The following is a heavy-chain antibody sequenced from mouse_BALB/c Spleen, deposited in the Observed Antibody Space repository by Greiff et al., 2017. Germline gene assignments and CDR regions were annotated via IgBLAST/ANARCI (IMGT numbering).Heavy chain of an antibody. V-gene: IGHV2-9*02. CDR1: GFSLTSYG. D-gene: IGHD1-2*01. CDR3: ARGDYGYVGEFAY. CDR2: IWAGGST. Sequence: VQGVESGPGLVAPSQSLSITCTVSGFSLTSYGVHWVRQPPGKGLEWLGVIWAGGSTNYNSALMSRLSISKDNSKSQVFLKMNSLQTDDTAMYYCARGDYGYVGEFAYWGQGTLVTVSA. J-gene: IGHJ3*01.